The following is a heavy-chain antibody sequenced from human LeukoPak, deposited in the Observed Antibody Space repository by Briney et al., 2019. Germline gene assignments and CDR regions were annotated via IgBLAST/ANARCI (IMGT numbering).Heavy chain of an antibody. V-gene: IGHV3-23*01. CDR1: GFTFSSYA. J-gene: IGHJ4*01. CDR3: AKSGGVLPSPFDY. D-gene: IGHD3-16*01. Sequence: GGSLRLSCAASGFTFSSYAMNWVRQAPGKGLEGVSAISCSGGSTYYADSVKGQFTISRDNSKNTLCLQMNSLRAEDTAVYYCAKSGGVLPSPFDYWGQGTPVTVSS. CDR2: ISCSGGST.